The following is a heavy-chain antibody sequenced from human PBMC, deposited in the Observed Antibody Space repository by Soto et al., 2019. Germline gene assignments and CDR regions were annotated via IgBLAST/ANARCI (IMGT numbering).Heavy chain of an antibody. D-gene: IGHD4-17*01. CDR2: ISYDGSNK. Sequence: QVQLVESGGGVVQPGRSLRLSCAASGFTFSSYAMHWVRQAPGKGLEWVAVISYDGSNKYYADSVKGRFTISRDNSKNTLYLQMNSLRAEDTAVYYCARPLHDYGDYKAPFDYWGQGTLVTGSS. V-gene: IGHV3-30-3*01. J-gene: IGHJ4*02. CDR1: GFTFSSYA. CDR3: ARPLHDYGDYKAPFDY.